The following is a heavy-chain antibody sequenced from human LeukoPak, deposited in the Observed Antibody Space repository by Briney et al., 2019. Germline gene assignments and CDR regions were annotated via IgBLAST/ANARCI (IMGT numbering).Heavy chain of an antibody. J-gene: IGHJ4*02. CDR2: TYYRSKWYN. D-gene: IGHD2-21*01. CDR3: ARSAYSSHTAVFDY. Sequence: SQTLSLTCAISGDSVSSDSAAWNWIRQSPSRGLEWLGRTYYRSKWYNDYAVSVKGRITINPDTSKNQFSLQLNSVTPEDTAVFYCARSAYSSHTAVFDYWGQGTLVTVSS. CDR1: GDSVSSDSAA. V-gene: IGHV6-1*01.